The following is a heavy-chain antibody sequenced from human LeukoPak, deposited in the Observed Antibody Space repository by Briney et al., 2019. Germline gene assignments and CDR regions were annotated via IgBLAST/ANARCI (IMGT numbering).Heavy chain of an antibody. CDR1: GGTFSSYT. Sequence: ASVKVSRKASGGTFSSYTISWVRQAPGQGLEWMGRIIPILGIANYAQKFQGRVTITADKSTSTAYMELSSLRSEDTAVYYCARDGGGCSGSSCYSDYWGQGTLVTVSS. J-gene: IGHJ4*02. D-gene: IGHD2-15*01. CDR3: ARDGGGCSGSSCYSDY. CDR2: IIPILGIA. V-gene: IGHV1-69*04.